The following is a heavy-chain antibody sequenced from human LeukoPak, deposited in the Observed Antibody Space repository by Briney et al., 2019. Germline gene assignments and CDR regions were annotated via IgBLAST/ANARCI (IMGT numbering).Heavy chain of an antibody. J-gene: IGHJ4*02. V-gene: IGHV4-30-2*01. D-gene: IGHD2/OR15-2a*01. CDR2: IYHSGST. Sequence: PSETLSLTCTVSGGPISSSSYSWSWIRQPPGTGLEWIGYIYHSGSTYYNPSLKSRVTISVDRSKNQFSLKLSSVTAADTAVYYCARAPSSFGYFDYWGQGTLVTVSS. CDR1: GGPISSSSYS. CDR3: ARAPSSFGYFDY.